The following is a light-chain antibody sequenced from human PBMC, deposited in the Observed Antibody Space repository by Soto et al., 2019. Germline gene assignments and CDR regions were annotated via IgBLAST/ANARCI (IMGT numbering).Light chain of an antibody. CDR3: QQYGGSPRT. J-gene: IGKJ1*01. V-gene: IGKV3-20*01. Sequence: EIVLTPSPGTLSLSPVEGATLSCRASQSIGGNFLAWYQQRRGQAPRLLIHGASNRATGIPDRFSGSGSGTDFTLTITRLEPEDFAVYYCQQYGGSPRTFGQGTKVDI. CDR2: GAS. CDR1: QSIGGNF.